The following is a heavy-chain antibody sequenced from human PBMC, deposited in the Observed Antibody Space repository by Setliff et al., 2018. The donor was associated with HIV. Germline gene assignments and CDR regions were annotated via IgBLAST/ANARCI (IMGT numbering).Heavy chain of an antibody. CDR2: VEPQHGET. CDR3: ARGTTATDYYYYMDV. CDR1: GYTFTDYY. Sequence: ASVKVSCKASGYTFTDYYMHWVQQAPGKGLEWMGRVEPQHGETIFAGKFQGRVTITADTSTDTAYMELSSLRSEDTAVYSCARGTTATDYYYYMDVWGKGTSVTVSS. V-gene: IGHV1-69-2*01. J-gene: IGHJ6*03. D-gene: IGHD4-17*01.